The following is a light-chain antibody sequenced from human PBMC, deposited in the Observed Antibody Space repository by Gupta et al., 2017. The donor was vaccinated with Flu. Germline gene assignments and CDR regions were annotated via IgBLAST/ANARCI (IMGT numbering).Light chain of an antibody. CDR2: DTS. J-gene: IGKJ3*01. V-gene: IGKV3-11*01. CDR3: QQRTNWPPGFT. CDR1: QSVSSS. Sequence: EFVLTQSPATLSLSPGERATLSCRASQSVSSSLAWYQQKPGQAPRLLIYDTSNRATDIPARFSGSGAGTDFTLTISSREPEDFAVYYCQQRTNWPPGFTFGPGTKVDIK.